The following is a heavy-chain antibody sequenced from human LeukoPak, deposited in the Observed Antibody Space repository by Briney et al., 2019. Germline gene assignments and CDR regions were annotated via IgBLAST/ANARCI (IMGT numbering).Heavy chain of an antibody. CDR2: IIPIFGTA. V-gene: IGHV1-69*06. CDR1: GGTFSSYA. J-gene: IGHJ3*02. Sequence: VASVKVSCKASGGTFSSYAISWVRQAPGQGLEWMGGIIPIFGTANYAQKFQGRVTITADKSTSTAYMELSSLRSEDTAVYYCARGYSTIFGVVPNAFDIWGQGTIVTVSS. CDR3: ARGYSTIFGVVPNAFDI. D-gene: IGHD3-3*01.